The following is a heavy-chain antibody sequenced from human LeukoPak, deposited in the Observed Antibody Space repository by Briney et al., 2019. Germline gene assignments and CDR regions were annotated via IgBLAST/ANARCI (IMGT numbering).Heavy chain of an antibody. D-gene: IGHD3-10*01. CDR1: GGSISSYY. Sequence: SETLSLTCTVSGGSISSYYWSWIRQPAGKGLEWIGRIYTSGSTNYNPSLKSRVTMSVDTSKNQFSLKLSSVTAADTAVYYCARVGDYYGSGSYYDAGYYYYMDVWGKGTTVTVSS. CDR3: ARVGDYYGSGSYYDAGYYYYMDV. CDR2: IYTSGST. J-gene: IGHJ6*03. V-gene: IGHV4-4*07.